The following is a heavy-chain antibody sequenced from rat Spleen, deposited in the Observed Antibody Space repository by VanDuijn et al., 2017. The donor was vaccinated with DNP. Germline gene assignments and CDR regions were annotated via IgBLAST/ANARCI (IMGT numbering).Heavy chain of an antibody. CDR3: TKGPNYGGDSDYFDY. CDR2: INKDSIAI. Sequence: EVKLVESGGGLVQPGRSLKLSCAASGFNFNDYWMGWVRQAPGKGLEWIGEINKDSIAINYSPSLKDKVTISRDNGQNTLFLKMRELGSEDTAIYHCTKGPNYGGDSDYFDYWGQGVMVTVSS. D-gene: IGHD1-11*01. J-gene: IGHJ2*01. V-gene: IGHV4-2*01. CDR1: GFNFNDYW.